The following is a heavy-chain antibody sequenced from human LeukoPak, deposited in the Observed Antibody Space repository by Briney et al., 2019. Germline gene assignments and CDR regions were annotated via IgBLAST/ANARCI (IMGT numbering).Heavy chain of an antibody. CDR2: INPSGGST. V-gene: IGHV1-46*01. D-gene: IGHD2-2*01. J-gene: IGHJ3*02. CDR1: GHTLSNYY. Sequence: ASVKVSCKASGHTLSNYYMHWVRQAPGQGLEWMGIINPSGGSTSYAQKFQGRVTMTRDTATRTVYMELSSLRSEDTAVYYCARGGPAGDFIVVAPTNNAFDIWGQGTMVTVSS. CDR3: ARGGPAGDFIVVAPTNNAFDI.